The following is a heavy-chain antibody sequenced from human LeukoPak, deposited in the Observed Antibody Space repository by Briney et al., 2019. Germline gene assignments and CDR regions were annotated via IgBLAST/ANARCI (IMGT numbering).Heavy chain of an antibody. CDR1: GFTFSSYG. D-gene: IGHD3-3*01. CDR3: AKLRRTHGPGFWSGYYTDPGWFDP. CDR2: IRYDGSNK. J-gene: IGHJ5*02. V-gene: IGHV3-30*02. Sequence: PGGSLRLSCAASGFTFSSYGMHWVRQAPGKGLEWVAFIRYDGSNKYYADSVKGRFTISRDNSKNTLYLRMNSLRAEDTAVYYCAKLRRTHGPGFWSGYYTDPGWFDPWGQGTLVTVSS.